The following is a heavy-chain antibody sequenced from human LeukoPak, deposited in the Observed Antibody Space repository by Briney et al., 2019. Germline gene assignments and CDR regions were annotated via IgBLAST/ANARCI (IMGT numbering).Heavy chain of an antibody. CDR3: TTVTLRPVGL. J-gene: IGHJ4*02. V-gene: IGHV3-15*05. CDR2: IKSKTDGGTI. D-gene: IGHD3-10*01. CDR1: GFSFTNAW. Sequence: GGSLRLSCAASGFSFTNAWMSWVRQAPGKGLEWVGRIKSKTDGGTIAYAAPVKGRFTISRDDSRNTLFLQMNSLKIEDTAVYYCTTVTLRPVGLWGQGTLVTVSS.